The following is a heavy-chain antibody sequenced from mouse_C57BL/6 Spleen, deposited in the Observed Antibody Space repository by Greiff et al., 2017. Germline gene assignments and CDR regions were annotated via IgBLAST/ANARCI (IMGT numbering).Heavy chain of an antibody. CDR3: ARDPGFPYYFDY. CDR2: INYDGSST. D-gene: IGHD4-1*01. Sequence: EVKLVESEGGLVQPGSSMKLSCTASGFTFSDYYMAWVRQVPEKGLEWVANINYDGSSTYYLDSLKSRFIISRDNAKNILYLQMSSLKSEDTATYYCARDPGFPYYFDYWGQGTTLTVSS. V-gene: IGHV5-16*01. J-gene: IGHJ2*01. CDR1: GFTFSDYY.